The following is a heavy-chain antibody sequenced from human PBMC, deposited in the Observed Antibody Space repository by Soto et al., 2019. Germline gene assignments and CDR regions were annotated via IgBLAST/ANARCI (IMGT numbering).Heavy chain of an antibody. D-gene: IGHD4-17*01. Sequence: ASVKVSCKASGYTFTGYYMHWVRQAPGQGLEWMGWINPNSGGTNYAQKFQGWVTMTRDTSISTAYMELSRLRSDDTAVYYCARDLYGDYSRDAFDIWGQGTMVTVSS. CDR2: INPNSGGT. CDR1: GYTFTGYY. CDR3: ARDLYGDYSRDAFDI. J-gene: IGHJ3*02. V-gene: IGHV1-2*04.